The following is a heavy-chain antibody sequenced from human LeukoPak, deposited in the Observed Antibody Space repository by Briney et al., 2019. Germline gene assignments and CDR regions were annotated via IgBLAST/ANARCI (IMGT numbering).Heavy chain of an antibody. D-gene: IGHD2-15*01. CDR3: ARGRGGGGTSNNWFDP. Sequence: PSETLSLTCTVSGASISGYYWSWIRQPPGKGLDYIGYIYCTGNTNYNPSLKSRVTISVDTSKNQFSLKLSAVTAADTAVYYCARGRGGGGTSNNWFDPWGQGTHVIVSS. CDR2: IYCTGNT. V-gene: IGHV4-59*01. CDR1: GASISGYY. J-gene: IGHJ5*02.